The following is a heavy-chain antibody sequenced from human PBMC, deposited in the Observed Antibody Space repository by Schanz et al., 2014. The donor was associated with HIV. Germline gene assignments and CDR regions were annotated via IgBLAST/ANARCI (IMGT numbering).Heavy chain of an antibody. D-gene: IGHD3-10*01. V-gene: IGHV3-23*04. Sequence: EVHLVESGGGLVQPGGSLRLSCATSGFPFAAYAMTWVRQAPGKGLEWVSAIDGVGDNTYYADSVKGRFTISRDNSKNTVYLRMSGLRAEDTSVYYCARGFQGFDYWGQGTLVTVSS. CDR3: ARGFQGFDY. CDR1: GFPFAAYA. J-gene: IGHJ4*02. CDR2: IDGVGDNT.